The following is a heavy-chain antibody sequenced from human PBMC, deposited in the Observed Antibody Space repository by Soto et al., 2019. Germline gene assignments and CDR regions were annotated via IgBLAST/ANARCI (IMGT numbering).Heavy chain of an antibody. V-gene: IGHV4-30-2*01. CDR3: ARVPDY. CDR1: GGSISSGGYS. Sequence: QLQLQESGSGLVKPSQTLSLTCAVSGGSISSGGYSWSWIRQPPGKGLEWIGYIYHSGSTYANPSIKSRVTISGDRSKTQCSLKLSSVTAAETAVYYCARVPDYGGQGTLVTVSS. CDR2: IYHSGST. J-gene: IGHJ4*02.